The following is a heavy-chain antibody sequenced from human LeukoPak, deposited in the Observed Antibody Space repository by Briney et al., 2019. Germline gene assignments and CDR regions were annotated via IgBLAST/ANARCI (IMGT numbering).Heavy chain of an antibody. J-gene: IGHJ1*01. V-gene: IGHV4-59*08. CDR3: ARLPGIAAV. CDR2: IYYTGST. CDR1: GGSASSYY. D-gene: IGHD6-13*01. Sequence: PSATLSLTCTVSGGSASSYYWSWIRQPPGQSLEWIGYIYYTGSTTYNPSLKSRVTISIDTSNNRFSLNLTSVTAADTAVYYCARLPGIAAVWGQGTLVIVS.